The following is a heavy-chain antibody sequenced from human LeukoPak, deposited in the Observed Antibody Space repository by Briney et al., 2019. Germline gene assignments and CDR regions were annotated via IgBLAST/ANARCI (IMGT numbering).Heavy chain of an antibody. CDR1: GFNFSDYY. Sequence: GGSLRLSCAASGFNFSDYYMSWIRQAPGKGLEWVSYISSSCFSTYYAGSVKGRFTISRDNARNSLYLQMNSLAPEYTALYYCARGKRRFDYWGQGTLVSVSS. CDR3: ARGKRRFDY. V-gene: IGHV3-11*01. CDR2: ISSSCFST. J-gene: IGHJ4*02.